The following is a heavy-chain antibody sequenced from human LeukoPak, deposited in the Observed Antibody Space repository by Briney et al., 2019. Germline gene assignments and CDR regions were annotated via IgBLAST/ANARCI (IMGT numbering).Heavy chain of an antibody. V-gene: IGHV3-48*03. CDR3: ARIYYYDSSGYYYIYYFDY. J-gene: IGHJ4*02. D-gene: IGHD3-22*01. CDR2: ISSSGSTI. Sequence: GGSLRLSCAASGFTFSSYEMNWVRQAPGKGLEWVSYISSSGSTIYYADSVKGRFTISRDNAKNSLYLQMNSLRAEDTAVYYCARIYYYDSSGYYYIYYFDYWGQGTLVTVSS. CDR1: GFTFSSYE.